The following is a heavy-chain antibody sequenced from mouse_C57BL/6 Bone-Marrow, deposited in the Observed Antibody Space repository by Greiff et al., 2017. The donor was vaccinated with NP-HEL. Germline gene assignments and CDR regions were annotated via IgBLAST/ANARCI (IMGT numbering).Heavy chain of an antibody. CDR2: INSDGGST. D-gene: IGHD1-3*01. CDR3: ARRGLYSPFAY. CDR1: EYTFPSHD. Sequence: EVQLVQSGGGLVQPGESLKLSCESNEYTFPSHDMSWVRKTPEQRLELVAAINSDGGSTYYPDTIERRVIISRDNTKKTLYLQMSSLRSEDTAFYYCARRGLYSPFAYWGQGTRVTVSA. J-gene: IGHJ3*01. V-gene: IGHV5-2*01.